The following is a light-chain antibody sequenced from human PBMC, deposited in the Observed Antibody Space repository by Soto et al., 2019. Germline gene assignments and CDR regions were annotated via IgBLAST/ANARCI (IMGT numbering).Light chain of an antibody. CDR1: QSVGSN. V-gene: IGKV3-20*01. CDR3: QQYGTSRIT. J-gene: IGKJ5*01. CDR2: AAS. Sequence: ENVMTQSPGTLSLAPGESATLSCRASQSVGSNIAWYQQRPGQAPRLLIYAASTRAPGIPDRFSGRGSGTAFSLSISRLQPEDVAFYHCQQYGTSRITFGQGTRLEI.